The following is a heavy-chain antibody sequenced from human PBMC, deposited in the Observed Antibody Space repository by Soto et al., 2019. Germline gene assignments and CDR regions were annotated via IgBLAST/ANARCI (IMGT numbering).Heavy chain of an antibody. CDR2: ISSSSSTI. V-gene: IGHV3-48*02. Sequence: EVQLVESGGGLVQPGGALRLSCAASGFTFSSYSMNWVRQAPGKGLEWVSYISSSSSTIYYADSVKGRFTISRDNAKNSLYLQMNSLRDEDRAVYYCAREPNYDFWSGYVFDYWGQGTLVTVSS. CDR1: GFTFSSYS. CDR3: AREPNYDFWSGYVFDY. D-gene: IGHD3-3*01. J-gene: IGHJ4*02.